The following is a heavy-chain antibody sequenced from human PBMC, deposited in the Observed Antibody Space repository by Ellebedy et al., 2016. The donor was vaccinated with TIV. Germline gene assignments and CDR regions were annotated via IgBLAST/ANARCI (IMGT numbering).Heavy chain of an antibody. J-gene: IGHJ6*02. D-gene: IGHD3-10*01. V-gene: IGHV1-69*13. CDR3: ARDQAVVRGPGYYYYGMDV. Sequence: SVKVSXXASGGTFSSYAISWVRQAPGQGLEWMGGIIPIFGTANYAQKFQGRVTITADESTSTAYMELSSLRSEDTAVYYCARDQAVVRGPGYYYYGMDVWGQGTTVTVSS. CDR1: GGTFSSYA. CDR2: IIPIFGTA.